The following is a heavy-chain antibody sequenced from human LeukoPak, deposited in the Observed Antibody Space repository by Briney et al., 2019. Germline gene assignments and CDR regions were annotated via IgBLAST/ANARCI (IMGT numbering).Heavy chain of an antibody. Sequence: SETLCLTCTVSGGSISSYYWSWIRQPPGKGLEWIGYIYYSGSTNYNPSLKSRVTISVDTSKNQFSLKLSSVTAADTAVYYCARIGVDTATDYWGQGTLVTVSS. CDR3: ARIGVDTATDY. J-gene: IGHJ4*02. CDR2: IYYSGST. D-gene: IGHD5-18*01. V-gene: IGHV4-59*01. CDR1: GGSISSYY.